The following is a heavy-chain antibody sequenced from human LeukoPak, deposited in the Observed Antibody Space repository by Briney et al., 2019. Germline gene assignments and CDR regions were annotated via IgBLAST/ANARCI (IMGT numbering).Heavy chain of an antibody. V-gene: IGHV3-21*01. CDR2: ISSSSSYI. D-gene: IGHD3-3*01. Sequence: KTGGSLSLSCAASGFTFSSCSMNWVRQAPGKGLEWVSSISSSSSYIYYADSVKGRFTISRDNAKNSLYLQMNSLRAEDTAVYYCARGRVWSGYYRGPYYFDYWGQGTLVTVSS. CDR1: GFTFSSCS. CDR3: ARGRVWSGYYRGPYYFDY. J-gene: IGHJ4*02.